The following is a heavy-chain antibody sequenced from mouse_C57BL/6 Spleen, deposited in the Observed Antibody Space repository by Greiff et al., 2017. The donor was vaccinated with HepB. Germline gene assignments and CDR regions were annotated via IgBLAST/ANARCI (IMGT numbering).Heavy chain of an antibody. Sequence: EVQLVESGGGLVQPGGSLKLSCAASGFTFSDYYMYWVRQTPEKRLEWVAYISNGGGSTYYPDTVKGRFTISRDNAKNTLYLQMSRLKSEDTAMYYCARQGTTVVARGYFDVWGTGTTVTVSS. CDR2: ISNGGGST. CDR3: ARQGTTVVARGYFDV. V-gene: IGHV5-12*01. CDR1: GFTFSDYY. D-gene: IGHD1-1*01. J-gene: IGHJ1*03.